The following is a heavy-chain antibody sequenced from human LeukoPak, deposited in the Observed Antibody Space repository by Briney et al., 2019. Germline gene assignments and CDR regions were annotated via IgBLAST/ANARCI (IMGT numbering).Heavy chain of an antibody. Sequence: LXXAXXGXSFSSYAMSWVRQAPGQGLEWVSAISGSGGSTYYADSVKGRFTISRDNSKNTLYLQMNSLRAEDTAVYYCAKDATMVRGVTPDYWGQGTLVTVSS. V-gene: IGHV3-23*01. J-gene: IGHJ4*02. CDR1: GXSFSSYA. D-gene: IGHD3-10*01. CDR3: AKDATMVRGVTPDY. CDR2: ISGSGGST.